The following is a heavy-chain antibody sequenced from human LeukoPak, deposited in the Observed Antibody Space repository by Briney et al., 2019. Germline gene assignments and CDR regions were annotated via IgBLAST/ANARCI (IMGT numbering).Heavy chain of an antibody. J-gene: IGHJ4*02. V-gene: IGHV4-38-2*02. CDR2: IYHSGST. CDR1: GYSIRGGDY. CDR3: ARAPNYDFWSGYLDY. Sequence: PSETLSLTCTVSGYSIRGGDYWGWIRQPPGKGLEWIGNIYHSGSTYYNPSLKSRVIISVDTSKNHFSLKLSSVTAADTAVYYCARAPNYDFWSGYLDYWGQGTLVTVSS. D-gene: IGHD3-3*01.